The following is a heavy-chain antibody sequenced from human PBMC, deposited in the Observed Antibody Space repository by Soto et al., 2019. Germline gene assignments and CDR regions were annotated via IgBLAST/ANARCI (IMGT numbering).Heavy chain of an antibody. CDR1: GGSISSSSYY. J-gene: IGHJ4*02. CDR2: IYYSGST. V-gene: IGHV4-39*02. CDR3: AREGGIAVAGTRTFDY. D-gene: IGHD6-19*01. Sequence: PSETLSLTCTVSGGSISSSSYYWGWIRQPPGKGLEWIGSIYYSGSTYYNPSLKSRVTISVDTSKNQFSLKLSSVTAADTAVYYCAREGGIAVAGTRTFDYWGQGTLVTV.